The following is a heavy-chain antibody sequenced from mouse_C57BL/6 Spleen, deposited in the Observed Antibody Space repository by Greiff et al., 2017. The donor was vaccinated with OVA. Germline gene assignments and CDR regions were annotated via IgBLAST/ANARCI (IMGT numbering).Heavy chain of an antibody. CDR2: IDPETGGT. CDR1: DYTFTDYE. D-gene: IGHD1-1*01. CDR3: TRSYYYYGSSYWYFDV. J-gene: IGHJ1*03. Sequence: VQLQQSGAELVRPGASVTLSCKASDYTFTDYEMHWVKQTPVHGLEWIGAIDPETGGTAYNQKFKGKAILTADKSSSTAYMELRSLTSEDSAVYYCTRSYYYYGSSYWYFDVWGTGTTVTVSS. V-gene: IGHV1-15*01.